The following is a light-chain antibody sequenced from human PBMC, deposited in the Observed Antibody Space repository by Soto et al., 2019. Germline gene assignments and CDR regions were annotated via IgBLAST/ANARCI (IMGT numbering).Light chain of an antibody. Sequence: EIVLTQSPATLSLSPGERATLSCRASQTVSSSLAWYQQKPGQAPRLLIYEASNRATGIPARFSGSGSGADFTLTISSLEPEDFAVYYCQQRSNWPYLTFGGGTRV. J-gene: IGKJ4*01. CDR1: QTVSSS. V-gene: IGKV3-11*01. CDR2: EAS. CDR3: QQRSNWPYLT.